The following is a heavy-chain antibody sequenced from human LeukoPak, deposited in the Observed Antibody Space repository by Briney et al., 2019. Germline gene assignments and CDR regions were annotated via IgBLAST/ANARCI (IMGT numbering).Heavy chain of an antibody. CDR3: ASGSGYSGYDHRLDY. D-gene: IGHD5-12*01. CDR1: GYTFTGYY. Sequence: RASVKVSCKASGYTFTGYYMHWVRQAPGQGLEWMGWINPNSGGTNYAQKFQGRVTMTRDTSISTAYMELSRLRSDDTAVYYCASGSGYSGYDHRLDYWGQGTLVTVSS. V-gene: IGHV1-2*02. J-gene: IGHJ4*02. CDR2: INPNSGGT.